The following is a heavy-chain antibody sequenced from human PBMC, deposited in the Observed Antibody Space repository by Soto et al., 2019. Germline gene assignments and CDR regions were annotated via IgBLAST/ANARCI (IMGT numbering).Heavy chain of an antibody. J-gene: IGHJ4*02. Sequence: PAGSLRLSCAASGFTFSSYAVSWVRQAPGKGPEWISSISGSGYPIYYADSVKGRFTISRDNSKNTLYLQMSSLRAEDTAVYYCAKVFYYYDSSGYYYFDYWGQGTLVTVSS. CDR2: ISGSGYPI. D-gene: IGHD3-22*01. CDR1: GFTFSSYA. CDR3: AKVFYYYDSSGYYYFDY. V-gene: IGHV3-23*01.